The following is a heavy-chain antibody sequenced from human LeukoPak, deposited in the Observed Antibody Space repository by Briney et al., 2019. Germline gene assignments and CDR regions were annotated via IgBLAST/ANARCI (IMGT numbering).Heavy chain of an antibody. Sequence: PSETLSLTCTVSGTSISGDYWSWIRQPPGKGLEWIGYVYFTGNTNYNPSLKSRVTISMDTSKNQISLTVTSVTAADTAVYYCARHPFSSPFDFWGQGTLVAASS. D-gene: IGHD2/OR15-2a*01. CDR2: VYFTGNT. V-gene: IGHV4-59*08. CDR1: GTSISGDY. CDR3: ARHPFSSPFDF. J-gene: IGHJ4*02.